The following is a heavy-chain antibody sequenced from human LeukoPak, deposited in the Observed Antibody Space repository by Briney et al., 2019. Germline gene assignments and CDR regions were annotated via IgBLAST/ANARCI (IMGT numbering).Heavy chain of an antibody. V-gene: IGHV1-69*01. Sequence: ASVKVSCKASGGTFSSYAISWVRQAPGQGLEWMGGIIPIFVTANYAQKFQGRVTITAEESTSTAYMELSSLRSEDTAVYYCARGDTPNYYDSSGYYYEFDYWGQGTLVTVSS. CDR2: IIPIFVTA. J-gene: IGHJ4*02. CDR3: ARGDTPNYYDSSGYYYEFDY. CDR1: GGTFSSYA. D-gene: IGHD3-22*01.